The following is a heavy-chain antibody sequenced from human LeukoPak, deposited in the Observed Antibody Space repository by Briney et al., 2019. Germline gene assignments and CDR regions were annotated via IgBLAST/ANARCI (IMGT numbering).Heavy chain of an antibody. CDR2: INPNSGGT. CDR3: ARAYYDFWSGYYHLEQPFDY. J-gene: IGHJ4*02. Sequence: ASVKVSCKASGYTFTGYYMHWVRQAPGQGLEWMGWINPNSGGTNYAQKFQGRVTMTRDTSISTAYMELSRLRSDDTAVYYCARAYYDFWSGYYHLEQPFDYWGQGTLVTVSS. V-gene: IGHV1-2*02. CDR1: GYTFTGYY. D-gene: IGHD3-3*01.